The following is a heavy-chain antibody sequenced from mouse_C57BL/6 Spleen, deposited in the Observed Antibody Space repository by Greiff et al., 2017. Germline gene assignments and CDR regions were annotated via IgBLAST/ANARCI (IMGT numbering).Heavy chain of an antibody. Sequence: VKLMESDAELVKPGASVKISCKVSGYTFTDHTIHWMKQRPEQGLEWIGYIYPRDGSTKYNEKFKGKATLTADKSSSTAYMQLISLTSEDSAVYFCAGSGLDCPWFAYWGQGTLVTVSA. D-gene: IGHD2-4*01. CDR1: GYTFTDHT. V-gene: IGHV1-78*01. CDR3: AGSGLDCPWFAY. CDR2: IYPRDGST. J-gene: IGHJ3*01.